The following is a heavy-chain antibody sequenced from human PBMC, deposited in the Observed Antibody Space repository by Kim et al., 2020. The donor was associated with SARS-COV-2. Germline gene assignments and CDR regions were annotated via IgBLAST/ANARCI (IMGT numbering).Heavy chain of an antibody. J-gene: IGHJ4*02. CDR3: ARSHGSGSWVDY. D-gene: IGHD3-10*01. CDR2: IYYSGST. Sequence: SETLSLTCTVSGGSISSYYWSWIRQPPGKGLEWIGYIYYSGSTNYNPSLKSRVTISVDTSKNQFSLKLSSVTAADTAVYYCARSHGSGSWVDYWGQGTLVTVSS. CDR1: GGSISSYY. V-gene: IGHV4-59*01.